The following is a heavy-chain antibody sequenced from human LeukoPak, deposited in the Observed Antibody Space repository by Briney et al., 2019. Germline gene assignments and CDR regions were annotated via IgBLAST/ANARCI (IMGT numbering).Heavy chain of an antibody. V-gene: IGHV3-15*01. CDR3: TTYDSSYYYYGMDV. Sequence: PGGSLRLSCAASGFTFSNAWMSWVRQAPGKGLEWVGRIKSKTDGGTTDYAAPVKGRSTISRDDSKNTLYLQMNSLKTEDTAVYYCTTYDSSYYYYGMDVWGQGTTVTVSS. D-gene: IGHD3-3*01. J-gene: IGHJ6*02. CDR2: IKSKTDGGTT. CDR1: GFTFSNAW.